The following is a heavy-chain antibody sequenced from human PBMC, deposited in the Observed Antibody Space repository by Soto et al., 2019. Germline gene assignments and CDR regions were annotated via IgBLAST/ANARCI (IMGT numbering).Heavy chain of an antibody. CDR1: GFTFSSYA. J-gene: IGHJ6*02. V-gene: IGHV3-23*01. CDR3: AKDPMVRGVIITLSYYYYGMDV. CDR2: ISGSGGST. D-gene: IGHD3-10*01. Sequence: GGFLRLSCAASGFTFSSYAMSWVRQAPGKGLEWVSAISGSGGSTYYADSVKGRFTISRDNSKNTLYLQMNSLRAEDTAVYYCAKDPMVRGVIITLSYYYYGMDVWGQGTTVTVSS.